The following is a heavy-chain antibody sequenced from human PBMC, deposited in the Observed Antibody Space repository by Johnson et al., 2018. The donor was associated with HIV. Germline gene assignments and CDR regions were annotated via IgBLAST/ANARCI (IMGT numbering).Heavy chain of an antibody. CDR3: AKDKAAAGPEAFDI. V-gene: IGHV3-9*01. J-gene: IGHJ3*02. CDR2: ISWNSGCI. Sequence: VQLVESGGNVVQPGRSLRLSCAASGFTFSDYAMHWVRQAPGKGLEWVSGISWNSGCIGYADSVKGRFTISRDNAKNSLYLQMNSLRAEDTALYYCAKDKAAAGPEAFDIWGQGTMVTVSS. CDR1: GFTFSDYA. D-gene: IGHD6-13*01.